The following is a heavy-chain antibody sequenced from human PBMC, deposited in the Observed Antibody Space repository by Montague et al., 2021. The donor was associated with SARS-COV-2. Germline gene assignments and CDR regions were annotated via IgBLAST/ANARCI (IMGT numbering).Heavy chain of an antibody. Sequence: SETLSLTCAVSGVSIISTNWWSLVRQPPGKGLEWIWEISYGGIDTYNPSLKSRATISIARSRNLFSLKLGSVTAADTAIYYCAGKVLTVPADYWGQGTLVTV. CDR3: AGKVLTVPADY. CDR2: ISYGGID. D-gene: IGHD4-11*01. J-gene: IGHJ4*02. CDR1: GVSIISTNW. V-gene: IGHV4-4*02.